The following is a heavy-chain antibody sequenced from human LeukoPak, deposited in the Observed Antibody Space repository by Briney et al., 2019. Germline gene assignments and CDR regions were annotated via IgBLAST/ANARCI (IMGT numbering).Heavy chain of an antibody. V-gene: IGHV4-34*01. Sequence: PSETLSLTCAVYGGSFCDFYWVWIRQPSGKGLEWIGEINHSGTTNYNPSLKSRVTISVDTSKNQFSLKLDSVTAADTTVYYCARGNWNSTYYFDYWGQGTLVTVSS. CDR3: ARGNWNSTYYFDY. CDR2: INHSGTT. CDR1: GGSFCDFY. J-gene: IGHJ4*02. D-gene: IGHD1-7*01.